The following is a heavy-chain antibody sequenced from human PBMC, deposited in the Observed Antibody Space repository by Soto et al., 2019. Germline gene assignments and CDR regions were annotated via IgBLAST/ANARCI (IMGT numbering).Heavy chain of an antibody. V-gene: IGHV3-30-3*01. J-gene: IGHJ3*02. CDR1: GFTFSSYA. CDR3: ARRNSDYSSVWSDAFDI. D-gene: IGHD6-19*01. CDR2: ISYDGSSK. Sequence: QVQLVESGGGVVQPGRSLRLSCAASGFTFSSYAMHWVRQAPGKGPEWVAVISYDGSSKTYAESVKGQFTISRDNSKNSLFLQMNNLRPEDTAVYYCARRNSDYSSVWSDAFDIWGQGTMVTVSS.